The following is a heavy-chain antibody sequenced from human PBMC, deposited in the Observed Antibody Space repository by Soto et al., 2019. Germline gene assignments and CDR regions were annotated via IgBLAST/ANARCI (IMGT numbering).Heavy chain of an antibody. CDR3: ARDPPPPDY. Sequence: QVQLVQCGAEVKKPGASVKVSCKASGYTFASYAISWMRQAPGQGLEWRGWIRAYNGNTNFAQKLQGSATMTSDTSTSTAYMALRSLTSADTAVYYCARDPPPPDYGGQGTLVTVSS. CDR1: GYTFASYA. CDR2: IRAYNGNT. V-gene: IGHV1-18*01. J-gene: IGHJ4*02.